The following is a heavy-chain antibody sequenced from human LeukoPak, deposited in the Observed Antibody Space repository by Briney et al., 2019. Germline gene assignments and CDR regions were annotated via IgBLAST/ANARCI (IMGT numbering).Heavy chain of an antibody. Sequence: GGSLRLSCAASGFTFSSYSMNWVRQAPGKGLEWVSSISSSSSYIYYADSVKSRFTISRDNAKNSLYLQMNSLRAEDTAVYYCARDDLIDRIEWGQGTLVTVSS. V-gene: IGHV3-21*01. CDR1: GFTFSSYS. CDR3: ARDDLIDRIE. D-gene: IGHD3-22*01. CDR2: ISSSSSYI. J-gene: IGHJ4*02.